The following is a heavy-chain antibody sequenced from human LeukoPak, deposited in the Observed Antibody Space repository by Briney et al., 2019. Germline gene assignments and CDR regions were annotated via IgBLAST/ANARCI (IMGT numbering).Heavy chain of an antibody. J-gene: IGHJ5*02. D-gene: IGHD5-24*01. Sequence: GASVKVSCKASGYTFTSYGISWVRQAPGQGLEWMGWISAYNGNTNYAQKLQGRVTMTTDTSTSTAYMELRSLRSDDTTVYYCARSNQNYLGIWFDPWGQGTLVTVSS. CDR1: GYTFTSYG. CDR2: ISAYNGNT. V-gene: IGHV1-18*01. CDR3: ARSNQNYLGIWFDP.